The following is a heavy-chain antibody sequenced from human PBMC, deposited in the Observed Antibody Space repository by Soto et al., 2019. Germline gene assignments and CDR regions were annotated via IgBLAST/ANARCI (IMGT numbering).Heavy chain of an antibody. CDR3: AKAHYGYLHFDY. V-gene: IGHV3-9*01. CDR2: ISWNSGSI. CDR1: GFTFDDYA. J-gene: IGHJ4*02. D-gene: IGHD5-18*01. Sequence: PGGSLRLSCAASGFTFDDYAMHWVRQAPGKGLEWVSGISWNSGSIGYADSVKGRFTISRDNAKNSLYLQMNSLRAEDTALYYCAKAHYGYLHFDYWGQGTLVTVSS.